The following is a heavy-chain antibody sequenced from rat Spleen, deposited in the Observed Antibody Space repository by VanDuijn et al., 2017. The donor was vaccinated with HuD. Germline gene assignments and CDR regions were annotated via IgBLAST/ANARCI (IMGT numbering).Heavy chain of an antibody. D-gene: IGHD1-7*01. CDR1: GFTLSDHY. CDR3: TRHMTGTYDY. V-gene: IGHV5-29*01. CDR2: ISYDGSST. Sequence: EVQLVESDGGLVQPGRSLKLSCAASGFTLSDHYMAWVRQPPTKGLGWVATISYDGSSTYYRDSVKGRFTISRENAKSTLYLQMDSLRSEDTATYYCTRHMTGTYDYWGQGVMVTVSS. J-gene: IGHJ2*01.